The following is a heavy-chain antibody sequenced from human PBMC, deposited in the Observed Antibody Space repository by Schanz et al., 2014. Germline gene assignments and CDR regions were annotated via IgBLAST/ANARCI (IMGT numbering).Heavy chain of an antibody. J-gene: IGHJ4*02. CDR1: GYTFSSYG. CDR3: ARDFSAYVGNYFDY. D-gene: IGHD5-12*01. Sequence: QVQLVQSGDEVKKPGASVGVSCKTSGYTFSSYGITWVRQAPGQGLEWMGWINGYNGHTLYAQKFQGRVTMTTDTSTSTSYMGLTSLRFDDTAVYYCARDFSAYVGNYFDYWGQGTLVTVSS. CDR2: INGYNGHT. V-gene: IGHV1-18*01.